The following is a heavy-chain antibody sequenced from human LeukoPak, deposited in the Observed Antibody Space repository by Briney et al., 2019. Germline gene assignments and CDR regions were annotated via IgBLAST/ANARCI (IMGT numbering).Heavy chain of an antibody. CDR2: ISSSGSTI. J-gene: IGHJ4*02. V-gene: IGHV3-48*03. CDR3: ARGMLNPTTTIDY. D-gene: IGHD3-16*01. Sequence: GGSLRLSCAASGFTFSSYEMNWVRQAPGKGLEGVSYISSSGSTIYYADSVKGRFTISRDNAKNSLYLQMNSLRAEDTAVYYCARGMLNPTTTIDYWGQGTLVTVSS. CDR1: GFTFSSYE.